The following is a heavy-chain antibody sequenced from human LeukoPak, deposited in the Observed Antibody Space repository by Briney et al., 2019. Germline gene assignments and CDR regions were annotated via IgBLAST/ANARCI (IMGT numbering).Heavy chain of an antibody. V-gene: IGHV3-30*04. CDR2: ISYDGSNK. D-gene: IGHD3-16*01. CDR3: ARDSRPTFSYFDY. CDR1: GFTFSSYA. Sequence: PGRSLRLSCAASGFTFSSYAMHWVRQAPGKGLEWVAVISYDGSNKYYADSVKSRFTISRDNSKNTLYLQMNSLRAEDTAVYYCARDSRPTFSYFDYWGQGTLVTVSS. J-gene: IGHJ4*02.